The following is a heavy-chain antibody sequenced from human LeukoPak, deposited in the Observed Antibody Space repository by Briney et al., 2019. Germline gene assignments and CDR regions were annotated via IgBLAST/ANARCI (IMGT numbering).Heavy chain of an antibody. V-gene: IGHV3-30*18. D-gene: IGHD3-22*01. Sequence: GGSLRLSCAASGFTFSSYGMPWVRQAPGKGLEWVAVISYDGSNKYYADSVKGRFTISRDNSKNTLYLQMNSLRAEDTAVYYCAKDQYYYDSSGYFDYWGQGTLVTVSS. CDR3: AKDQYYYDSSGYFDY. CDR1: GFTFSSYG. CDR2: ISYDGSNK. J-gene: IGHJ4*02.